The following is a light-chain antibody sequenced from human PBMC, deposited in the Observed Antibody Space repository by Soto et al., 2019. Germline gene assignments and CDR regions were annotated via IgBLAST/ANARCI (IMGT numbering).Light chain of an antibody. CDR2: GAS. CDR3: QQDGSATWT. J-gene: IGKJ1*01. Sequence: EIVLTQSPGTLSLSPGDRATLSCRASQSVSSTFLAWYQQKPGQAPRLLIYGASIRATGIPDRFSGSGSGTDVTLTISRLEHQDFAVYYCQQDGSATWTFGQGTNLEIK. V-gene: IGKV3-20*01. CDR1: QSVSSTF.